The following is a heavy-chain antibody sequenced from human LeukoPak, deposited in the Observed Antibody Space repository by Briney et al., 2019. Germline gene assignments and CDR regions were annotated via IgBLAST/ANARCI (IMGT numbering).Heavy chain of an antibody. J-gene: IGHJ4*02. CDR2: ISGGAGST. CDR3: AKGGHTVIVVKIDY. D-gene: IGHD3-22*01. CDR1: GFTFSSYA. Sequence: GGSLRLSCAASGFTFSSYAMSWVRQAPGKGLEWVSAISGGAGSTYYADSVKGRFTISRDNSKNTLDLQMNSLRAEDTAVYYCAKGGHTVIVVKIDYWVQGSVVTVSS. V-gene: IGHV3-23*01.